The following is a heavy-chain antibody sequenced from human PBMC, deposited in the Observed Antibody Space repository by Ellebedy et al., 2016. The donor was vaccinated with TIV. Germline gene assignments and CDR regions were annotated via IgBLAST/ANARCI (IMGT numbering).Heavy chain of an antibody. V-gene: IGHV1-3*01. Sequence: AASVKVSCKASGYTLTRYVMHWVRQAPGQRLAWMGWINAGNGNTKYSQKFQGRVPITRDTSASTAYMELSSLRSEDTAVYYCARDLRANYYDSSGYVGYWGQGTLVTVSS. CDR1: GYTLTRYV. CDR3: ARDLRANYYDSSGYVGY. CDR2: INAGNGNT. J-gene: IGHJ4*02. D-gene: IGHD3-22*01.